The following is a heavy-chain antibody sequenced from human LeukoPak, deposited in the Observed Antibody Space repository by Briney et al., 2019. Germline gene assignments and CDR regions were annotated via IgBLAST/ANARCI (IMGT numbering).Heavy chain of an antibody. CDR2: IYYSGST. CDR1: GGSISSGGYY. Sequence: SETLSLTCTVSGGSISSGGYYWSWIRQHPGEGLEWIGYIYYSGSTYYNPSLKSRVTISVDTSKNQFSLKLSSVTAADTAVYYCARVPPQQYYYGSSGYLLGNAFDIWGQGTMVTVSS. D-gene: IGHD3-22*01. CDR3: ARVPPQQYYYGSSGYLLGNAFDI. J-gene: IGHJ3*02. V-gene: IGHV4-31*03.